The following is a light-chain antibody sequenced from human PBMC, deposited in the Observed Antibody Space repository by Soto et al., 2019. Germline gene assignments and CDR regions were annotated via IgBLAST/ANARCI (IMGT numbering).Light chain of an antibody. CDR3: QSYDSSLSGWV. Sequence: QAVLTQPPSVSGAPGQRVTISCTGSSSNIGAGYDVHWYQQLPGTAPKLLIYGNSNRPSGVLDRFSGSKSGNSASLAITGRRAEDEADYYCQSYDSSLSGWVFGGGTKLTVL. CDR1: SSNIGAGYD. CDR2: GNS. J-gene: IGLJ3*02. V-gene: IGLV1-40*01.